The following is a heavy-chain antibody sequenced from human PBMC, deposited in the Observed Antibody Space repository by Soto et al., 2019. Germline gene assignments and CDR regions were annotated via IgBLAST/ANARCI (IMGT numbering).Heavy chain of an antibody. J-gene: IGHJ4*02. Sequence: QVHLAQSGAEVKKPGASVKVSCKASGYTFTSFAIHWVRQAPGQGLEWIAWINAGNGNIKHSQKFQHRVTITRDTSASTAYMELSSLRFEDTALYYCASDGALSGYSNFDYWGQGTLVTVSS. CDR3: ASDGALSGYSNFDY. CDR2: INAGNGNI. D-gene: IGHD5-12*01. CDR1: GYTFTSFA. V-gene: IGHV1-3*01.